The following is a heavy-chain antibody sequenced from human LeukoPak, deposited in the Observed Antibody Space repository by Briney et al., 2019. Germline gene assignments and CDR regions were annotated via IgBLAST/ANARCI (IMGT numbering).Heavy chain of an antibody. CDR1: GFTFSSYA. J-gene: IGHJ1*01. D-gene: IGHD2-15*01. V-gene: IGHV3-23*01. CDR2: ISGSGGST. Sequence: GGSLRLSCAASGFTFSSYAMSWVRQAPGKGLEWVSAISGSGGSTYYADSVKGRFTISRGNSKNTLYLQMNSLRAEDTAVYYCAKEGVVVVAATESHFQHWGQGTLVTVSS. CDR3: AKEGVVVVAATESHFQH.